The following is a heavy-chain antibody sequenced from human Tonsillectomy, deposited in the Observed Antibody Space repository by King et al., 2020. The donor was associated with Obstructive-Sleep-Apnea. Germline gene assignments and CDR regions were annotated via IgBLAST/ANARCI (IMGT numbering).Heavy chain of an antibody. CDR1: GFPFNNYA. CDR2: ISGRGGST. D-gene: IGHD2-15*01. Sequence: VQLVESGGGLVQPGGSLRLSCAASGFPFNNYAMSWVRQPPGKGLEWVSAISGRGGSTYYADSVKGRFTISRDNSKNTQYLQMNSLRVEDTAVYYCANELGDEVVDGFAIWGQGTMVTASS. CDR3: ANELGDEVVDGFAI. J-gene: IGHJ3*02. V-gene: IGHV3-23*04.